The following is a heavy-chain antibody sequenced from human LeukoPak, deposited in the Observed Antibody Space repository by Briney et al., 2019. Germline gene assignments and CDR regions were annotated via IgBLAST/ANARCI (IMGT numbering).Heavy chain of an antibody. D-gene: IGHD4-17*01. Sequence: ASVKVTCKASGYTFTSYDINWVRQATGQGLEWMGWMNPNSGNTGYAQKFQGRVTMTRNTSISTAYMELSSLRSEDTAVYYCAGGATVTHGGAFDIWGQGTMVTVSS. CDR1: GYTFTSYD. CDR3: AGGATVTHGGAFDI. CDR2: MNPNSGNT. V-gene: IGHV1-8*01. J-gene: IGHJ3*02.